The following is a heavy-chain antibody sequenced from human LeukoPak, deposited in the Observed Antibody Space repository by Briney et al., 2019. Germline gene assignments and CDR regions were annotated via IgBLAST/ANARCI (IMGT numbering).Heavy chain of an antibody. Sequence: PGGSLRLSCAASGFTFSSYTMNWVRQAPGKGLEWVSSISISNNYIYYADSVKGRFTISRDNAKNSLYLQMNSLRAEDTAVYYCARDSHPAYYYDSSGSTRRWFDPWGQGTLVTVSS. CDR3: ARDSHPAYYYDSSGSTRRWFDP. CDR2: ISISNNYI. CDR1: GFTFSSYT. V-gene: IGHV3-21*01. D-gene: IGHD3-22*01. J-gene: IGHJ5*02.